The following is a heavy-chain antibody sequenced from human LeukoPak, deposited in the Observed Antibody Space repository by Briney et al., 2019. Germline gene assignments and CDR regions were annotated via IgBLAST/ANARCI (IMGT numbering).Heavy chain of an antibody. Sequence: ASVKVSCKASGYTFTSYGITWVRQAPGQGLVWMGWISSYNGNTNYAQKVQGRVTMTTDTSTSTAYMELRSLRSDDTAVYYCARVFPSSGWYNLYYWGLGTLVTVSS. V-gene: IGHV1-18*01. D-gene: IGHD6-19*01. J-gene: IGHJ4*02. CDR3: ARVFPSSGWYNLYY. CDR2: ISSYNGNT. CDR1: GYTFTSYG.